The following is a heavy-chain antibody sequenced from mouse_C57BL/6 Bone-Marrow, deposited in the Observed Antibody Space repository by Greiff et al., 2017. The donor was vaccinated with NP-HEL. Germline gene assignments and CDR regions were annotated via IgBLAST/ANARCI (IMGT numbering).Heavy chain of an antibody. Sequence: VKLVESGEGLVKPGGSLKLSRAASGFTFSSYAMSWVRQTPEKRLEWVAYISSGGDYIYYADTVKGRFPIYRDNARNTLYLQMSSLKSEDTAMYYCTRVGMDPFFAYWGQGTLVTVSA. CDR1: GFTFSSYA. CDR2: ISSGGDYI. CDR3: TRVGMDPFFAY. V-gene: IGHV5-9-1*02. J-gene: IGHJ3*01.